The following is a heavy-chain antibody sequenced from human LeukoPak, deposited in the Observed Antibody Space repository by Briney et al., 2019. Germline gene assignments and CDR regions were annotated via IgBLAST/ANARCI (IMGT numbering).Heavy chain of an antibody. J-gene: IGHJ4*02. CDR2: IKQDGSEK. V-gene: IGHV3-7*05. CDR1: GFPFSSYW. Sequence: GGSLRLSCAASGFPFSSYWMNWVRQAPGKGLEWVANIKQDGSEKFCLDSVKGRFTISRDNAKNSLYLQMNSLRAEDTAVYYCARDYGYSYGYDYWGQGTLVTVS. D-gene: IGHD5-18*01. CDR3: ARDYGYSYGYDY.